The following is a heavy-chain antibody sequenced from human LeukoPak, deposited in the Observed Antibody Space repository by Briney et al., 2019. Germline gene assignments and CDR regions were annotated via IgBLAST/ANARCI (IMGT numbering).Heavy chain of an antibody. CDR3: AKETIDAFDI. Sequence: PGGSLRLSCAASGFTLDDYAMHWVRQAPGKGLEWVSGISWNSGSIGYADSVKGRFTISRDNAKNSLYLQMNSLRAEDTALYYCAKETIDAFDIWGQGTMVTVSS. V-gene: IGHV3-9*01. D-gene: IGHD3-3*01. CDR1: GFTLDDYA. CDR2: ISWNSGSI. J-gene: IGHJ3*02.